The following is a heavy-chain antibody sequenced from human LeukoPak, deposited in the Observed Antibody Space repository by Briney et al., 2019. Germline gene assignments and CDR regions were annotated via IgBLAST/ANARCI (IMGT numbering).Heavy chain of an antibody. D-gene: IGHD3-16*01. CDR1: GGSISSYY. CDR2: IYYSGST. J-gene: IGHJ4*02. V-gene: IGHV4-59*01. Sequence: SETLSLTCTVSGGSISSYYWSWIRQPPGKGLEWIGYIYYSGSTNYNPSLKSRVTISVDTSKNQFSLKLSSVTAADTAVYYCAREGIEGDFDYWGQGTLVTVTS. CDR3: AREGIEGDFDY.